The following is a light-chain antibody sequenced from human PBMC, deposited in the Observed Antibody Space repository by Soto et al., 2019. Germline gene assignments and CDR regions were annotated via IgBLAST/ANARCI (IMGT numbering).Light chain of an antibody. V-gene: IGLV2-14*03. CDR3: CSYTTSSTYV. CDR2: DVN. J-gene: IGLJ1*01. CDR1: SSDVGGYNY. Sequence: QSALTQPASVSGSPGKSIAISCTGTSSDVGGYNYVSWYQQHPGKAPKLMIYDVNNRPSGVSNRFSGSKSGNTASLTISGLQAEDEADYYCCSYTTSSTYVFGTGTKVTVL.